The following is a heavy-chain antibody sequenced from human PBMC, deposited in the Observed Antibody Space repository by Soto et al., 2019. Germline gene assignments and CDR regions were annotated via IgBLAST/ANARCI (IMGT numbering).Heavy chain of an antibody. D-gene: IGHD6-6*01. J-gene: IGHJ6*02. V-gene: IGHV4-34*01. CDR3: ATVTIAALSRAYYGMDV. Sequence: TLSLTCAVYGGSFSGYYWSWIRQPPGKGLEWIGEINHSGSTNYNPSLKSRVTISVDTSKNQFSLKLSSVTAADTAVYYCATVTIAALSRAYYGMDVWGQGTTVTVSS. CDR2: INHSGST. CDR1: GGSFSGYY.